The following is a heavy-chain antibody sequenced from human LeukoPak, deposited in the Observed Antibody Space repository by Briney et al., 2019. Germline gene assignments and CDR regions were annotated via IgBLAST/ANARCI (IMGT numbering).Heavy chain of an antibody. CDR2: ISSSSSYI. CDR1: GFTFSSYS. CDR3: AREVWVPYYDILTGYDY. J-gene: IGHJ4*02. D-gene: IGHD3-9*01. V-gene: IGHV3-21*01. Sequence: GGSLRLSCAASGFTFSSYSMNWVRQAPGKGLEWVSSISSSSSYIYYADSVKGRFTISRDNAKNSLYLQMNSLRAEDTAVYYCAREVWVPYYDILTGYDYWGQGTLVTVSS.